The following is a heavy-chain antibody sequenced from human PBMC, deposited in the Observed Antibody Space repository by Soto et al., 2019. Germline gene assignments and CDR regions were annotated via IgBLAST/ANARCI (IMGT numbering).Heavy chain of an antibody. V-gene: IGHV2-5*02. D-gene: IGHD6-25*01. Sequence: QITLEESGPTVVKPTQTLTLTCTFSGVSLTENGAGVGWIRQSPGKTLEWLVTIYWDDVNRYSPSLRGRLSITKDTSQTQVVLTLTTMDPVDKATYYCAHRGGRGNSFDFWGRGTLVTVSS. CDR1: GVSLTENGAG. CDR3: AHRGGRGNSFDF. CDR2: IYWDDVN. J-gene: IGHJ4*02.